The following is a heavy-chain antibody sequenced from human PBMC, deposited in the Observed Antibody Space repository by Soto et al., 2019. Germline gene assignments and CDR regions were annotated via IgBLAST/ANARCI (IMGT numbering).Heavy chain of an antibody. CDR1: GFTFSSYW. Sequence: GGSLRLSCAASGFTFSSYWMHWVRQAPGKGLVWVSRINSDGSSTSYADSVKGRFTISRDNAKNTLYLQMNSLRAEDTAVYYCARVARSIAEDPFDYWGQGTLVTVSS. J-gene: IGHJ4*02. D-gene: IGHD6-6*01. CDR3: ARVARSIAEDPFDY. V-gene: IGHV3-74*01. CDR2: INSDGSST.